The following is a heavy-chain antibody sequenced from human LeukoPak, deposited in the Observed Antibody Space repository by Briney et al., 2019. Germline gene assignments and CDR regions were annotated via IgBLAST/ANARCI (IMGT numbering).Heavy chain of an antibody. CDR1: GFTFSSYS. D-gene: IGHD3-22*01. J-gene: IGHJ3*02. V-gene: IGHV3-21*01. Sequence: GGSLRLSCAASGFTFSSYSMNWVRQAPGKGLEWVSSISSSSSYIYYADSVKGRFTISRDNAKNSLYLQMNSLRAEGTAVYYCVGLGYYYDSSGYYGPAFDIWGQGTMVTVSS. CDR3: VGLGYYYDSSGYYGPAFDI. CDR2: ISSSSSYI.